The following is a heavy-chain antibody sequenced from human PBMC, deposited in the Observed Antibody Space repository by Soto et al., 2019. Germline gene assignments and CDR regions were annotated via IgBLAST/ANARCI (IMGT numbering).Heavy chain of an antibody. D-gene: IGHD3-10*01. V-gene: IGHV4-61*08. CDR2: VAHTGST. Sequence: PSETLSLTCIVSGGSFKSGGSSWSWIRQPPGKGLEWIGTVAHTGSTSYNPPLRGRVSISTDTSKNSFSLKLTSVTAADPAVYFASSNVCYFDSWGQGTLVTVSS. J-gene: IGHJ4*02. CDR1: GGSFKSGGSS. CDR3: SSNVCYFDS.